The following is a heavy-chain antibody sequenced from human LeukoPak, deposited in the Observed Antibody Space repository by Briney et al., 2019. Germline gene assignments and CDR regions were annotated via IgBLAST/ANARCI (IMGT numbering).Heavy chain of an antibody. D-gene: IGHD1-26*01. Sequence: SETLSLTCTVSGGSISSGDYYWSWIRQPPGKGLEWIGYIYYSGSTYYNPSLKSRVTISVDTSKNQFSLKLSSVTAADTAVYYCARGIVGATGFDYWGQGTLVTVSS. CDR3: ARGIVGATGFDY. J-gene: IGHJ4*02. V-gene: IGHV4-30-4*01. CDR2: IYYSGST. CDR1: GGSISSGDYY.